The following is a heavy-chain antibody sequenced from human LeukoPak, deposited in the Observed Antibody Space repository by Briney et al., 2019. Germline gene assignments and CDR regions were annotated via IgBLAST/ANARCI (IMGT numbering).Heavy chain of an antibody. CDR2: IYYSGST. V-gene: IGHV4-39*07. CDR3: ARVGVRGFNYYMDV. J-gene: IGHJ6*03. Sequence: PSETLSLTCTVSGGSISSSSYYWGWIRQPPGKGLEWIGSIYYSGSTYYNPSLKSRVTISVDTSKNQFSLKLSSVTAADTAVYYCARVGVRGFNYYMDVWGKGTTVTVSS. CDR1: GGSISSSSYY. D-gene: IGHD3-10*01.